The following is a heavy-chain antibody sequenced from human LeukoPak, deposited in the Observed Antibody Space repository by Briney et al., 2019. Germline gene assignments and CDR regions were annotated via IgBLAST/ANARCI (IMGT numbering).Heavy chain of an antibody. CDR3: ARFRYTSGTHPDY. CDR2: IYPDDSDT. J-gene: IGHJ4*02. D-gene: IGHD6-19*01. CDR1: GYKFPTYW. Sequence: GESLKISCKGSGYKFPTYWIGWVRQMPGKGLEWMGIIYPDDSDTRYSPSFQGLVTISADKSISTAYLQWSSLKASDTAMYYCARFRYTSGTHPDYWGQGTLVTVSS. V-gene: IGHV5-51*01.